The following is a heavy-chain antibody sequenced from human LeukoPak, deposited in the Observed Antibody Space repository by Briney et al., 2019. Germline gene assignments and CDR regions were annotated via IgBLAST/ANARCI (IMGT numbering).Heavy chain of an antibody. Sequence: PGGSLRLSCSAAGFTFSSFAMHWVRQAPGKGLEYVSVISSNGATTYYADSVKGRFTISRDNSKNTLYLQMSSLRGEDTAVYYCVKGGISYATYLMDVWGQGTTVTVSS. CDR1: GFTFSSFA. CDR2: ISSNGATT. J-gene: IGHJ6*02. V-gene: IGHV3-64D*06. CDR3: VKGGISYATYLMDV. D-gene: IGHD5-18*01.